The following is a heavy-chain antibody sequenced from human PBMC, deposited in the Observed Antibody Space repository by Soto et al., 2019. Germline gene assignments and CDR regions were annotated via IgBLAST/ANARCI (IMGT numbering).Heavy chain of an antibody. CDR2: ISGSGGST. J-gene: IGHJ4*02. V-gene: IGHV3-23*01. Sequence: EVQLLESGGGLVQPGGPLRLSCAASGFTFSSYAMSWVRQAPGKGLEWVSAISGSGGSTYYADSVKGRFTISRDNSKNTLYLQMNSLRAEDTAVYYCAKDRLGWFGELPGEDTFDYWGQGTLVTVSS. D-gene: IGHD3-10*01. CDR3: AKDRLGWFGELPGEDTFDY. CDR1: GFTFSSYA.